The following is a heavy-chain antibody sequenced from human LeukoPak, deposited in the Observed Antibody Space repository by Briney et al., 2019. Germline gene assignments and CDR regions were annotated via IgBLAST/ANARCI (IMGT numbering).Heavy chain of an antibody. CDR2: LYYSGST. Sequence: AETLSLTCTVSGGSVSSSSYYWGWIRQPPGKGLEWIGSLYYSGSTYYNPSLTSRVTISVDTSKNQFSLKLSSVTAADTAVYYCARLPPRESSNSSAVDDWGQGTLATVSS. D-gene: IGHD2-2*01. V-gene: IGHV4-39*01. J-gene: IGHJ4*02. CDR1: GGSVSSSSYY. CDR3: ARLPPRESSNSSAVDD.